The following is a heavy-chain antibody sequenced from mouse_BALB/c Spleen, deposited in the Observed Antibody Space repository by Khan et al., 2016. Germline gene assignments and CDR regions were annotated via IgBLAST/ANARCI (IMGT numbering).Heavy chain of an antibody. J-gene: IGHJ2*01. CDR1: GYSITSDYA. D-gene: IGHD2-4*01. CDR3: ASDMIATLNY. CDR2: ISYSGST. Sequence: VQLLESGPGLVKPSQSLSLTCTVTGYSITSDYAWNWIRQFPGDKLEWMGYISYSGSTSYNPFLKSRIFITRDTSKNQFFLQLNSVTTEDTATYYCASDMIATLNYWGQGTTLTVSS. V-gene: IGHV3-2*02.